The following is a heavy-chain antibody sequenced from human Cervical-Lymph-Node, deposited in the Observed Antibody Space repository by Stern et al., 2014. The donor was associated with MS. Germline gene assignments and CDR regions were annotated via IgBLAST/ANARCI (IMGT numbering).Heavy chain of an antibody. Sequence: VQLVESGAEVKKPGASVKVSCKASGYTFINYGISWVRQAPGQGLEWMGWIHASSGNPTYAQKLQGRVTMTTDTSTSTAYMELRSLRSDDTAVFYCARAGEWLNYYYGMDVWGQGTTVTVSS. CDR1: GYTFINYG. J-gene: IGHJ6*02. CDR2: IHASSGNP. D-gene: IGHD3-3*01. V-gene: IGHV1-18*01. CDR3: ARAGEWLNYYYGMDV.